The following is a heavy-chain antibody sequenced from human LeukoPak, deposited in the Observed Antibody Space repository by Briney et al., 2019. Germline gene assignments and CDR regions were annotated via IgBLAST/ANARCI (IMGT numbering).Heavy chain of an antibody. Sequence: SETLSLTCAVYGGSFSGYYWSWIRQPPGKGLEWIGEINHSGSTNYNPSLKSRVTISVDTSKNQFSLKLSSVTAADTAVYYCARGHYDFWSGYYTHRLPDYYYGMDVWGQGTTVTVSS. CDR3: ARGHYDFWSGYYTHRLPDYYYGMDV. CDR1: GGSFSGYY. CDR2: INHSGST. D-gene: IGHD3-3*01. V-gene: IGHV4-34*01. J-gene: IGHJ6*02.